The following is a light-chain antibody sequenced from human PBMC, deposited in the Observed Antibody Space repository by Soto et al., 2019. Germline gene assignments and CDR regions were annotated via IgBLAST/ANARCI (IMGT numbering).Light chain of an antibody. CDR3: QQYDNLPPFT. CDR1: QDISNY. CDR2: DAS. V-gene: IGKV1-33*01. J-gene: IGKJ3*01. Sequence: DIQMTQSPSYLSASVGDRVTITCQASQDISNYLHWYQQKPGKAPKLLIYDASNLETGVPSRFSGSGSGTDFTFTISSLQPEDIATYYCQQYDNLPPFTFGPGTKVDIK.